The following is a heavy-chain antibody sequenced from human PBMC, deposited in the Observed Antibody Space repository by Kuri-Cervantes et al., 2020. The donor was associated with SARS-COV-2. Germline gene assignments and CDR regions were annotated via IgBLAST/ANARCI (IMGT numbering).Heavy chain of an antibody. D-gene: IGHD3-22*01. CDR1: GYTLTELS. V-gene: IGHV1-24*01. CDR2: FDPEDGET. CDR3: ATTSPQVVRDWFDP. Sequence: ASVKVSCKVSGYTLTELSMHWVRQAPGKGLEWMGGFDPEDGETIYAQEFQGRVTMTEDTSTDTAYMELSSLRSEDTAVYYCATTSPQVVRDWFDPWGQGTLVTVSS. J-gene: IGHJ5*02.